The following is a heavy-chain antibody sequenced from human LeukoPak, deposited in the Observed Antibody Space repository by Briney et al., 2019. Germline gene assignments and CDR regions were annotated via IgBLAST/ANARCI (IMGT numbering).Heavy chain of an antibody. J-gene: IGHJ6*04. V-gene: IGHV3-23*01. CDR3: ARPGCGGNCYYRMDV. Sequence: GGSLRLSCAASGFSFSSFAMTWVRQAPGKGLEWVSAVSDSGTRTFYADSVKGRFAISRDNSRNTLFLQMNSLRADDTAVYYCARPGCGGNCYYRMDVWGKGAMVTVSS. CDR2: VSDSGTRT. CDR1: GFSFSSFA. D-gene: IGHD2-21*01.